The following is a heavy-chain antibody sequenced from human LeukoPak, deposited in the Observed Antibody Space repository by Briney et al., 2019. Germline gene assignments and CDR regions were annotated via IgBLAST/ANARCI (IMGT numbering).Heavy chain of an antibody. CDR1: GFTFSSYA. Sequence: GGSLRLSCAASGFTFSSYAMHWVRQAPGKGLERVAVISYDGSNKYYADSVKGRFTISRDNSKNTLYLQMNSLRAEDTAVYYCARVASSGWYSVDPFDNWGQGTLVTVSS. CDR3: ARVASSGWYSVDPFDN. V-gene: IGHV3-30*04. CDR2: ISYDGSNK. J-gene: IGHJ4*02. D-gene: IGHD6-19*01.